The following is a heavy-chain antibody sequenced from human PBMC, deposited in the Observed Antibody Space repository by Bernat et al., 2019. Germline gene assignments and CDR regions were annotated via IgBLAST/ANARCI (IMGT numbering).Heavy chain of an antibody. V-gene: IGHV3-49*04. CDR1: GFTFGDYA. CDR3: TRDQGVNDY. Sequence: EVQLVESGGGLVQPGRSLRLSCTASGFTFGDYAMSWVRQAPGKGLEWVGFIRSKAYGGTTEYAASVKGRFTISRDDSKSIAYLQMNSLKTEDTAVYYCTRDQGVNDYWGQGTLVTVSS. D-gene: IGHD3-10*01. J-gene: IGHJ4*02. CDR2: IRSKAYGGTT.